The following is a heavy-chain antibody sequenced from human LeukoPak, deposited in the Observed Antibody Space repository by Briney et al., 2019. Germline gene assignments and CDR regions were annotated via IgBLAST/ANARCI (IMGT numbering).Heavy chain of an antibody. D-gene: IGHD2-15*01. CDR2: INSADNT. CDR1: GFTFSTYG. V-gene: IGHV3-23*01. Sequence: GESLRLSCAASGFTFSTYGLTWVRQAPGKGLEWVSLINSADNTYYADSVKGRFTISRDNSMNTLYLQMNSLSADDTAVYYCARRSASRRFFDYWGQGRMVTVSS. CDR3: ARRSASRRFFDY. J-gene: IGHJ4*02.